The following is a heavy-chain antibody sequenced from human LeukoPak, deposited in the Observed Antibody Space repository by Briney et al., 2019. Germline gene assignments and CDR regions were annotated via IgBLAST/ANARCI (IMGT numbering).Heavy chain of an antibody. D-gene: IGHD6-19*01. CDR2: VQKDEGYE. CDR1: GFSLNTFG. J-gene: IGHJ5*02. CDR3: ARDQVVMAVADL. V-gene: IGHV3-30*02. Sequence: GGSLRLSCAASGFSLNTFGMHWVRQARGKGLEWVAFVQKDEGYEKYGDSVKGRFTISRDNAKNSLYLQMNSLRAEDTAVYYCARDQVVMAVADLWGQGTLVTVSS.